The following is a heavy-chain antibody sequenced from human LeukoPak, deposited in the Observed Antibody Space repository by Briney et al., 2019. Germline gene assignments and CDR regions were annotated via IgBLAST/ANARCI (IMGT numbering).Heavy chain of an antibody. CDR3: GRGYSLDY. V-gene: IGHV4-30-4*01. CDR1: GGSISSGDYY. Sequence: SQTLSLTCTVSGGSISSGDYYWSWIRQPPGKGLEWIGYIYYSGSTYYTPSLRGRVTISVDTSKNQFSLNLSSVTAADTAVYYCGRGYSLDYWGQGTLVTVSS. D-gene: IGHD5-18*01. CDR2: IYYSGST. J-gene: IGHJ4*02.